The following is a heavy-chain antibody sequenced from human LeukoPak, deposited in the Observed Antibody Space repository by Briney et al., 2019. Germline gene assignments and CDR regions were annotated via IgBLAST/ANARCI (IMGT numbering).Heavy chain of an antibody. V-gene: IGHV3-64*01. D-gene: IGHD2-2*01. J-gene: IGHJ6*02. CDR1: GFTFSSYA. CDR2: ISSNGGRT. CDR3: ARDWVPGDTYYYYYGMDV. Sequence: GGSLRLSCAASGFTFSSYAMHWVRQAPGKGLEYVSTISSNGGRTYYANSVKGRFTISRDNSKNTLYLQMGSLRAEDMAVYYCARDWVPGDTYYYYYGMDVWGQGTTVTVSS.